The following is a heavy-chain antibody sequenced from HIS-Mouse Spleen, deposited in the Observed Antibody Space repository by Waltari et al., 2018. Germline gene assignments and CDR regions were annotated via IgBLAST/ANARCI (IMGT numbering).Heavy chain of an antibody. D-gene: IGHD1-26*01. CDR2: ISYDGSNK. CDR1: GFTFSSYG. V-gene: IGHV3-30*03. CDR3: VVSGS. J-gene: IGHJ3*01. Sequence: QAQLVESGGGVVQPGRTLRLSCAASGFTFSSYGMHWVRQAPGKGLEWVAVISYDGSNKYYADSVKGRFTISRDNSKNTLYLQMNSLRAEDTAVYYCVVSGSWGQGTMVTVSS.